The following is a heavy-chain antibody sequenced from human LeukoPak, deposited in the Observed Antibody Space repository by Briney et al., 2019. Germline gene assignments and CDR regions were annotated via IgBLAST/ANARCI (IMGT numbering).Heavy chain of an antibody. J-gene: IGHJ6*02. CDR2: TYYRSKLYN. D-gene: IGHD2-15*01. Sequence: SQTLSLTCAISGDTVSSNSAAWNWLRQSASRGLEWLGRTYYRSKLYNDYAVSVKSRITINPDTSKNQFSLQLNSVTPEDTAVYYCARGNDNCSGGSCTYLSYGMDVWGQGTTVTVSS. CDR3: ARGNDNCSGGSCTYLSYGMDV. CDR1: GDTVSSNSAA. V-gene: IGHV6-1*01.